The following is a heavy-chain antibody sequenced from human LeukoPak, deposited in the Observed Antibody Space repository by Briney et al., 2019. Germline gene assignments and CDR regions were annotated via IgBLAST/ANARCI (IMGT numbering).Heavy chain of an antibody. Sequence: ASVKVSCKASGYTFIGYYIHWVRQAPGQGIEWMGQINPNSGGANYAQKFQGRVTMTRDTSSSTAFMELSRLRSDDTAVYYCVRDGRSSVDPWGQGTLVTVSS. CDR2: INPNSGGA. V-gene: IGHV1-2*06. CDR3: VRDGRSSVDP. D-gene: IGHD6-6*01. CDR1: GYTFIGYY. J-gene: IGHJ5*02.